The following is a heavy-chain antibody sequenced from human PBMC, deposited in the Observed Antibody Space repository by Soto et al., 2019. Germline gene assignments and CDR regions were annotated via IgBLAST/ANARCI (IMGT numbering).Heavy chain of an antibody. CDR2: ISSNGGST. CDR3: VKVSSSGYSGAFDI. V-gene: IGHV3-64D*06. CDR1: GFTFSSYA. D-gene: IGHD3-22*01. J-gene: IGHJ3*02. Sequence: GGSLRLSCSASGFTFSSYAMHWVRQAPGKGLEYVSAISSNGGSTYYADSVKGRFTISRDYSTLYLQMSSLRAEDTAVFYCVKVSSSGYSGAFDIWGQGTMVTVSS.